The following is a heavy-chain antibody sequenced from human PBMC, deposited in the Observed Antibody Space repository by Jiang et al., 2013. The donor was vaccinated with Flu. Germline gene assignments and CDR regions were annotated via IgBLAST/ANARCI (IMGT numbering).Heavy chain of an antibody. Sequence: SGEDLVQAWGFPSRLSCAASGFTFSIYSMNWVRQAPGKGLEWLSYISSDSYTIYYADSVKGRFTISRDNAKNSLYLQMNSLRAEDTAIYYCARDGCSGGSCLFFASWGQGTLVTVSS. D-gene: IGHD2-15*01. CDR1: GFTFSIYS. V-gene: IGHV3-48*01. CDR3: ARDGCSGGSCLFFAS. J-gene: IGHJ5*01. CDR2: ISSDSYTI.